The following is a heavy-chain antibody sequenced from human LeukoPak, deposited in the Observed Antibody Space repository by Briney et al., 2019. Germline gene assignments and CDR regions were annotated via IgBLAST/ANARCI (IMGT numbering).Heavy chain of an antibody. Sequence: SETLSLTCTVSGGSISSYYWSWIRQPPGKGLEWIGYIYYSGSTNYNPSLKGRVTISVDTSKNQFSLKLSSVTAADTAVYYCAMGDYYDSSGYPYYYMDVWGKGTTVTISS. CDR3: AMGDYYDSSGYPYYYMDV. J-gene: IGHJ6*03. D-gene: IGHD3-22*01. CDR1: GGSISSYY. V-gene: IGHV4-59*01. CDR2: IYYSGST.